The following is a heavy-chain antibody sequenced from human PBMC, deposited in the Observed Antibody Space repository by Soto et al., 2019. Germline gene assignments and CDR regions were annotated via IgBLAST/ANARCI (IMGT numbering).Heavy chain of an antibody. J-gene: IGHJ4*02. D-gene: IGHD6-19*01. CDR3: ARSFGWYAIDY. CDR1: GGSISSNYF. CDR2: ISHSGSV. V-gene: IGHV4-4*02. Sequence: QALLQESGPGLVQPSGTLSLSCAVSGGSISSNYFWGWVRQPPGKGLEWVGDISHSGSVNYNPSLKSRVTISIDKSKNQFSLKLNSVTAADTAVYYCARSFGWYAIDYWGQGTLVIVSS.